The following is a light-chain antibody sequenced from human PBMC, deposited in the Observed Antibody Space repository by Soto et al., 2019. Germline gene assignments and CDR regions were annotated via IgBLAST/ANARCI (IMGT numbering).Light chain of an antibody. Sequence: EIEMTQSPSTLSSSLGERATLSCRASQSVSSRLVWYQQKPGNAPNLLIYNASSSDTGVPSRFSGSGSGTDFTLTISRLQPDDFATYYCQQYSSYPLTFGGGTKVEIK. J-gene: IGKJ4*01. V-gene: IGKV1-5*03. CDR2: NAS. CDR3: QQYSSYPLT. CDR1: QSVSSR.